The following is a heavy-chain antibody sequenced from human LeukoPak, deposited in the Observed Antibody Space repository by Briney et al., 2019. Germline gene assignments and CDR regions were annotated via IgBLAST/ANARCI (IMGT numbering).Heavy chain of an antibody. D-gene: IGHD1-1*01. Sequence: SETLSLTCTVSGGSISSYYCTWIRQSPGKGLEWIGYILYSGSTNNNPSLKGRVTVSVDTSKNQFSLKLTSVTAADTAVYYCAAGDTRPIQLDYWGQGTLVTVSS. CDR1: GGSISSYY. CDR2: ILYSGST. J-gene: IGHJ4*02. V-gene: IGHV4-59*01. CDR3: AAGDTRPIQLDY.